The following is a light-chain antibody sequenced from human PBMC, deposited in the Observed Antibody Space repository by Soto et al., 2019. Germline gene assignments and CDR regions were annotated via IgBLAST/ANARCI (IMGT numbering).Light chain of an antibody. CDR3: QTWGTGIQV. CDR2: LNSDGSH. Sequence: QLVLTQSPSASASLGASVKLTCTLSSGHSSYAIAWHQQQPEKAPRYLMKLNSDGSHNKGDGIPDRFSGSSSGAERYLTISSLQSEDEADYYCQTWGTGIQVFGTGTKVTVL. CDR1: SGHSSYA. V-gene: IGLV4-69*01. J-gene: IGLJ1*01.